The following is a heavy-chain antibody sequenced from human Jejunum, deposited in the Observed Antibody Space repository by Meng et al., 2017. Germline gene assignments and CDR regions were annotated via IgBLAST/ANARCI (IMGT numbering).Heavy chain of an antibody. CDR3: ARGRGADY. J-gene: IGHJ4*02. Sequence: GGSLRFSCAASGFTFSSYWMSWVRQAPGKGLEWVANIKHDGGDKYYVDSVKGRFTIARDNAKNALYLRMNSLRAEDTAVYYCARGRGADYWGQGTLVTVSS. CDR1: GFTFSSYW. CDR2: IKHDGGDK. D-gene: IGHD1-26*01. V-gene: IGHV3-7*01.